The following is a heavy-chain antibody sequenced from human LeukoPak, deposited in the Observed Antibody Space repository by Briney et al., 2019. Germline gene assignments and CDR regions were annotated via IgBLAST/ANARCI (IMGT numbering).Heavy chain of an antibody. CDR1: GYKFTNYW. J-gene: IGHJ4*02. CDR2: IYPADSDT. Sequence: GESLKISCKGSGYKFTNYWIGWVRQMPGKGLEWMGIIYPADSDTRYNPSFRGQVTISADRSFSTAYLQWSSLKASDTAMYYCARLLSHGYGPNRYFDYWGQGTLVTVSS. V-gene: IGHV5-51*01. CDR3: ARLLSHGYGPNRYFDY. D-gene: IGHD5-18*01.